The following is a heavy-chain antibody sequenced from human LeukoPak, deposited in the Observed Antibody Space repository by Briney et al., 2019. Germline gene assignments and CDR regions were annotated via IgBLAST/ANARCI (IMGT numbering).Heavy chain of an antibody. V-gene: IGHV3-48*01. CDR2: IGISSGNA. J-gene: IGHJ6*02. D-gene: IGHD3-9*01. CDR1: GFTFSSYS. Sequence: GGSLRLSCAASGFTFSSYSMNWVRQAPGKGLEWISYIGISSGNAKYADSVKGRFTISGDKAKNSVYLQMNSLRVEDTAVYYCARAYYDILTGYRYGMDVWGQGTTVTVSS. CDR3: ARAYYDILTGYRYGMDV.